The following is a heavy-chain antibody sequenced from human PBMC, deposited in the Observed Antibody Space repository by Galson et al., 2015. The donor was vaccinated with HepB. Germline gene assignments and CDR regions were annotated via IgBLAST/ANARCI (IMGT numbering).Heavy chain of an antibody. V-gene: IGHV3-66*02. CDR1: GFTVSSNY. Sequence: SLRLSCAASGFTVSSNYMSWVRQAPGKGLEWVSVIYSGGSTYYADSVKGRFTISRDNSKNTLYLQMNSLRAEDTAVYYCAREVTVTNGGGFDYWGQGTLVTVSS. CDR3: AREVTVTNGGGFDY. CDR2: IYSGGST. J-gene: IGHJ4*02. D-gene: IGHD4-17*01.